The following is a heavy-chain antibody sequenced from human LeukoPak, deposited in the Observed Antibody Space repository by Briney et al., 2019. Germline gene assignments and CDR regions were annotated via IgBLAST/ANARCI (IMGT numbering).Heavy chain of an antibody. D-gene: IGHD6-13*01. CDR1: GFTFDDYV. V-gene: IGHV3-74*01. CDR3: ARGYYSSNRFDS. Sequence: KSGGSLRLSCAASGFTFDDYVMSWVRQAPGKGLVWVSRVNSDGSTTNYADSVKGRFTISRDNAENTLYMRMNSLRPEDTAVYYCARGYYSSNRFDSWGQGTLVTVSS. CDR2: VNSDGSTT. J-gene: IGHJ4*02.